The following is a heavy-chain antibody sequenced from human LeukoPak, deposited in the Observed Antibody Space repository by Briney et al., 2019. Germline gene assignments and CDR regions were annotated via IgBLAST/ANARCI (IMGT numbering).Heavy chain of an antibody. Sequence: GASVKVSCKASGYIFSDYYIHWVRQAPGQGLEWMGWINSSSGGTSYAQKFRGRVTMTRDTSISTAYMELSSLGSDDTAVYFCAREIAVTGTKAFDYWGQGSLVTVSS. CDR3: AREIAVTGTKAFDY. D-gene: IGHD6-19*01. J-gene: IGHJ4*02. V-gene: IGHV1-2*02. CDR2: INSSSGGT. CDR1: GYIFSDYY.